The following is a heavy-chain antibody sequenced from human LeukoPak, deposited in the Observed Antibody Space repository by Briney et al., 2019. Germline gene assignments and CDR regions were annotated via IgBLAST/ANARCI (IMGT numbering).Heavy chain of an antibody. CDR2: IRYDGGNK. V-gene: IGHV3-30*02. Sequence: GGSLRLSCVASGFSFSTYGINWVRQAPGKGLEWVAFIRYDGGNKYYADSVKGRFTISRDNSKNTLYLQMNSLRVEDTAVYYCAKALGSGSPYDALDIWGQGTMVTVSS. CDR1: GFSFSTYG. CDR3: AKALGSGSPYDALDI. J-gene: IGHJ3*02. D-gene: IGHD1-26*01.